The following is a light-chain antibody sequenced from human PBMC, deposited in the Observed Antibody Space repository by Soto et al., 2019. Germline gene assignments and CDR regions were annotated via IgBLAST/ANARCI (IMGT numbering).Light chain of an antibody. CDR1: QSLENSDGKTY. CDR2: EVS. J-gene: IGKJ1*01. Sequence: DVVVTRSPLSLPVTLGQSASISCRSSQSLENSDGKTYLSWFKQRPGQSPRRLISEVSKRDSGVPDRIRGSGLGTDFTLHISSVEAEDVGVYYCMQGRHLAWTFGQGTRVEIK. V-gene: IGKV2-30*01. CDR3: MQGRHLAWT.